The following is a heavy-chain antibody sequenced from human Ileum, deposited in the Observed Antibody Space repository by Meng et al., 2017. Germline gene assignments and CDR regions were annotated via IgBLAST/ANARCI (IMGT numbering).Heavy chain of an antibody. Sequence: GQLVEFGGGVVQPGRSLRLSCAASGFTFSSYGMHWVRQAPGKGLEWVAVIWYDGSNKYYADSVKGRFTISRDNSKNTLYLQMNSLRAEDTAAYYCARDSGGYNTWGQGTLVTVSS. D-gene: IGHD5-24*01. V-gene: IGHV3-33*01. CDR2: IWYDGSNK. J-gene: IGHJ5*02. CDR1: GFTFSSYG. CDR3: ARDSGGYNT.